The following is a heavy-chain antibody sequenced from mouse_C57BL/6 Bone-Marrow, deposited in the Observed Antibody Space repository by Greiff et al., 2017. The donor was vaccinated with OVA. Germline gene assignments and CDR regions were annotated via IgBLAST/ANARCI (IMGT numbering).Heavy chain of an antibody. CDR1: GFTFSDYG. D-gene: IGHD2-5*01. Sequence: EVQLVESGGGLVKPGGSLKLSCAASGFTFSDYGMHWVRQAPEKGLEWVAYISSGSSTIYYADTVKGRFTISRDNAKNTLFLQMTSLRSEDTAMYYCARRAYYSNFLWYFGVWGTGTTVTVSS. V-gene: IGHV5-17*01. CDR3: ARRAYYSNFLWYFGV. J-gene: IGHJ1*03. CDR2: ISSGSSTI.